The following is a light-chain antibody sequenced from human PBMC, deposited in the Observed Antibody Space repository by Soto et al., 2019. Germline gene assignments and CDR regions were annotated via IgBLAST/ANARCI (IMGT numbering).Light chain of an antibody. V-gene: IGLV2-11*01. CDR3: CSYAGTYTLWV. Sequence: QSALTQPRSVSGSPGQSVTISCTGTSSDVGGYNFVSWYQQYPGKAPKLIIYDVTKRPSGVPDRFSGSKSGNTASLTISGLQAEDEADYYCCSYAGTYTLWVFGGGTKVPS. CDR1: SSDVGGYNF. CDR2: DVT. J-gene: IGLJ3*02.